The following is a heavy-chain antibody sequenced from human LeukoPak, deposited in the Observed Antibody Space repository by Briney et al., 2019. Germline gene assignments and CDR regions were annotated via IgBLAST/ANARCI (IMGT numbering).Heavy chain of an antibody. V-gene: IGHV3-9*01. CDR3: AKDRTPVAVTGTLGY. CDR1: GFTFDDYG. D-gene: IGHD6-19*01. J-gene: IGHJ4*02. CDR2: ISWNSGNI. Sequence: GGSLRLSCEASGFTFDDYGMHWVRQAPGKGLEWVSGISWNSGNIDYADSVKGRFTISRDNAKNSLYLQMNSLRAEDTALYYCAKDRTPVAVTGTLGYWGQGTLVTVSS.